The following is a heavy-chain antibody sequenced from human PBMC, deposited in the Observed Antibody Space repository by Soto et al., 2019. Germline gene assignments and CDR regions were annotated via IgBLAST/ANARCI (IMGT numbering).Heavy chain of an antibody. J-gene: IGHJ5*02. V-gene: IGHV1-46*01. CDR1: GFTVTRHW. Sequence: QVQVVQSGAEVKKPGASVRVSCKASGFTVTRHWMHWVRHAPGQGLEWMGVMNTNGDTTNYEQKFKGRLTMTRDTSTSTFYMELSCLKSEDSAVYYCATDQSDHVEGWWFDPWGQGTMVAVSS. D-gene: IGHD2-15*01. CDR2: MNTNGDTT. CDR3: ATDQSDHVEGWWFDP.